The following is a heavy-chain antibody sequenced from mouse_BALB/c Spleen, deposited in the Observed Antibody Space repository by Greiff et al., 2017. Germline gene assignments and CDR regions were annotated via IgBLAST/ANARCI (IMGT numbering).Heavy chain of an antibody. J-gene: IGHJ3*01. CDR1: GFSLTDYG. D-gene: IGHD2-1*01. Sequence: VQLVESGPGLVAPSPSLSITCTVSGFSLTDYGVSWIRQPPGKGLEWLGVIWGGGSTYYNSALKSRLSISTDNSKSQVVLKMNSRQTDDTAVYYCAKTYGSYAWFAYWGQGTLVTVSA. CDR2: IWGGGST. CDR3: AKTYGSYAWFAY. V-gene: IGHV2-6-5*01.